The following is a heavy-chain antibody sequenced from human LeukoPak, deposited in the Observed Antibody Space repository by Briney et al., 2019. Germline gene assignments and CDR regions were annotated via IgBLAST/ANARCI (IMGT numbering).Heavy chain of an antibody. Sequence: PGGSLRLSCATTGFTFSNYEINWVRRAPGKGLEWVSYISLSGSTMYYTDSVKGRFTISTDTAKSSRYLQMNSLRAEDTAVYYCGRGGYCSGGTCYRFNAFDIWGQGTTVTVSS. D-gene: IGHD2-15*01. CDR3: GRGGYCSGGTCYRFNAFDI. CDR2: ISLSGSTM. CDR1: GFTFSNYE. J-gene: IGHJ3*02. V-gene: IGHV3-48*03.